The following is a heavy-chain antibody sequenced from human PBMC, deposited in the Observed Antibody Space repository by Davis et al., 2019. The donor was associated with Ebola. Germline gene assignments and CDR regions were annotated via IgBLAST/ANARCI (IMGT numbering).Heavy chain of an antibody. J-gene: IGHJ6*02. Sequence: PGGSLRLSCADSVITFSSYAMTWVRQAPGKGLEWVSAISGSGGNTYYADSVKGRFTISRDNSKNTLYLQMNSLRAEDTAVYYCAKRDYDILTWAPLYYGMDVWGQGTTVTVSS. D-gene: IGHD3-9*01. CDR1: VITFSSYA. CDR2: ISGSGGNT. CDR3: AKRDYDILTWAPLYYGMDV. V-gene: IGHV3-23*01.